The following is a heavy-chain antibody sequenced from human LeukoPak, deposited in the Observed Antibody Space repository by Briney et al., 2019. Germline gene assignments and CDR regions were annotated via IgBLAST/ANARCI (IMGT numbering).Heavy chain of an antibody. CDR1: GFTFSSYW. V-gene: IGHV3-74*01. D-gene: IGHD5-24*01. CDR3: ARDPGGDGYNYYFDY. Sequence: GGSLRLSCAASGFTFSSYWMHWVRQAPGKGLVWVSRINSDGSSTSYADSVKGRFTISRDNAKNTLYLQMNSLRAEDTAVYYCARDPGGDGYNYYFDYWGQGTLVTVSS. J-gene: IGHJ4*02. CDR2: INSDGSST.